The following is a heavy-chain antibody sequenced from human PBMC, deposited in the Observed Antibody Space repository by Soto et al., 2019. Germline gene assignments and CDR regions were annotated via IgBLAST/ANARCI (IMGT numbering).Heavy chain of an antibody. J-gene: IGHJ6*02. D-gene: IGHD1-26*01. V-gene: IGHV1-18*01. Sequence: GASVKVSCKASGYTFTSSGISWVRQAPGQGLEWMGWISTYNGNTNYGQNLQGRVTMTTDTSTGTAYMELRSLRSDDTAVYYCARDSGNDYYYYGMDGWGQGTTVTVSS. CDR1: GYTFTSSG. CDR2: ISTYNGNT. CDR3: ARDSGNDYYYYGMDG.